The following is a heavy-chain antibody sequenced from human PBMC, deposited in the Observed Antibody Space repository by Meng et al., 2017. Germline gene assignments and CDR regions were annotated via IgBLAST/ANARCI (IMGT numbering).Heavy chain of an antibody. CDR2: IIPIFGTA. CDR1: GGTFSSYA. V-gene: IGHV1-69*06. Sequence: QVQLVQSGAGVKKPGFSVKVSCKASGGTFSSYAISWVRQAPGQGLEWMGGIIPIFGTANYAQKFQGRVTITADKSTSTAYMELSSLRSEDTAVYYCARDLSGSGTFDYWGQGTLVTVSS. J-gene: IGHJ4*02. D-gene: IGHD3-10*01. CDR3: ARDLSGSGTFDY.